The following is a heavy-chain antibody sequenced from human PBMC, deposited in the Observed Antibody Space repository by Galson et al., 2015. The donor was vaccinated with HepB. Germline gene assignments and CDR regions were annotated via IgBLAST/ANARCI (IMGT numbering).Heavy chain of an antibody. D-gene: IGHD3-10*01. CDR3: AKSAGVTMVRGVTSFDY. CDR2: ISGSGGST. Sequence: SLRLSCAASGFTFSSYAMSWVRQAPGKGLEWVSAISGSGGSTYYADSVKGRFTISRDNSKNTLYLQMNSLRAEDTAVYYCAKSAGVTMVRGVTSFDYWGQGTLVTVSS. J-gene: IGHJ4*02. CDR1: GFTFSSYA. V-gene: IGHV3-23*01.